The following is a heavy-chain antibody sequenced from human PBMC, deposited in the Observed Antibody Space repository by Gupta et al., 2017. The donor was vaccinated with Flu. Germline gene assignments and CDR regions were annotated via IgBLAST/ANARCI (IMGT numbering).Heavy chain of an antibody. J-gene: IGHJ6*02. D-gene: IGHD1-26*01. V-gene: IGHV3-72*01. CDR1: GFTFSDHY. Sequence: EVQLVESGGGLVQPGGSLRLSCAVSGFTFSDHYMDWVRQAPGKGLEWVGRIRNKANSYSTEYVASVRGRFTISRDESRNSLYLQMNNVETEDTTVYYCARGQGGTAPMRNHNYNYGMDVWVQGTTVTVSS. CDR3: ARGQGGTAPMRNHNYNYGMDV. CDR2: IRNKANSYST.